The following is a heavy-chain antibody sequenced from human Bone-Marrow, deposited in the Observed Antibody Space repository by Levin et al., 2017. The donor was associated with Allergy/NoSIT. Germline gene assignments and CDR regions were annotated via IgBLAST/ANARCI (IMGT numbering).Heavy chain of an antibody. Sequence: LTGGSLRLSCAASGFTFATYWMSWVRQAPGKGLEWVAAIKQDGSEKNYVDSVKGRFTISRDNAKNSLYLQMNSLRAEDTAVYYCARFRQYNVKTFDYWGQGTLVTVSS. CDR1: GFTFATYW. D-gene: IGHD1-1*01. V-gene: IGHV3-7*03. CDR2: IKQDGSEK. CDR3: ARFRQYNVKTFDY. J-gene: IGHJ4*02.